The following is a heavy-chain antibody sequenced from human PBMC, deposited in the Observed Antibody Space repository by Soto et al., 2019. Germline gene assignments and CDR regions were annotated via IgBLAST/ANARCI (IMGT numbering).Heavy chain of an antibody. D-gene: IGHD3-3*01. V-gene: IGHV4-39*01. Sequence: QLQLQESGPGLVKPSETLSLTCSVSGGSITSSSYYWGWIRQPPGKGLEWIGSLYYSGSNYYNPSLTSLLTISVDTSKTQSSLKLHSVTAADTAVYYCTRHAHYDFCSGSYPMGEYSFDPWGQGTLVTVSS. J-gene: IGHJ5*02. CDR1: GGSITSSSYY. CDR2: LYYSGSN. CDR3: TRHAHYDFCSGSYPMGEYSFDP.